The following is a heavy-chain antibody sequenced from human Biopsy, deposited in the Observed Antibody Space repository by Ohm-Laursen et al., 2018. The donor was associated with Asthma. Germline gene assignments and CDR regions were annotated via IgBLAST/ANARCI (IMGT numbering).Heavy chain of an antibody. CDR3: ARAVDYSHYYGIDV. V-gene: IGHV1-18*01. CDR2: ISVYNGNT. CDR1: GYTFNSGG. Sequence: ASVKASCTTSGYTFNSGGITWVRQAPGQGLEWMGWISVYNGNTKVAQKLQDRVTMITDTSTSTAYMELSSLRSDDTAVYFCARAVDYSHYYGIDVWGQGTTVTVSS. D-gene: IGHD4-23*01. J-gene: IGHJ6*02.